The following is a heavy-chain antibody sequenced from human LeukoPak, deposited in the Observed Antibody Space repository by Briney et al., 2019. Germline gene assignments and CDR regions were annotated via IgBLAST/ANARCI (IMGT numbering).Heavy chain of an antibody. CDR2: ISSSSSYI. V-gene: IGHV3-21*01. D-gene: IGHD3-10*01. CDR1: GFTFSSYS. J-gene: IGHJ4*02. Sequence: PGGSLTLSCAASGFTFSSYSMNWVRQAPGKGLECVSSISSSSSYIYYAHSVKGRFTLSRDNAKNSLYLQMNSLRAEETAVYYCARDQRGYYGSGSYYLPDYWGQGTLVTVSS. CDR3: ARDQRGYYGSGSYYLPDY.